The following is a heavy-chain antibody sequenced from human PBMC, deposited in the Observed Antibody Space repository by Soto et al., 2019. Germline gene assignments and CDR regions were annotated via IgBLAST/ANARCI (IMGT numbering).Heavy chain of an antibody. CDR2: ILDTGTTV. CDR3: VKNSGWFNT. J-gene: IGHJ5*02. Sequence: GGSLRLSCAASGFPFSSTDMSWVRQAPGKGLEWVSTILDTGTTVFYADSVEGRFTVSRDNSNNTLYVQMNNLRADDTAVYYCVKNSGWFNTWGQGALVTVSS. D-gene: IGHD3-10*01. CDR1: GFPFSSTD. V-gene: IGHV3-23*01.